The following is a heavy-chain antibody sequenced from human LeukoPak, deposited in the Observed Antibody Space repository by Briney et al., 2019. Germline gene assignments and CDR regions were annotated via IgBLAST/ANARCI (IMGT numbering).Heavy chain of an antibody. D-gene: IGHD4-23*01. CDR3: ASRTYGGNSDYFDY. J-gene: IGHJ4*02. Sequence: SETLSLTCTVSGGSISSYYWSWIRQAPGQGLEWIGYGYYSGTINYNPSLKSRVTISIDTSKNQFSLKLSSVTAADTAVYYCASRTYGGNSDYFDYWGQGTLVTVSS. CDR1: GGSISSYY. V-gene: IGHV4-59*01. CDR2: GYYSGTI.